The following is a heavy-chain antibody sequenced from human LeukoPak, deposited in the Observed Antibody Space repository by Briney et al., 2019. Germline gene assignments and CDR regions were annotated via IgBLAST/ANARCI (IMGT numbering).Heavy chain of an antibody. CDR1: GFTFSSYS. CDR2: ISSSSSYI. CDR3: ARPQGKWLFHFDC. D-gene: IGHD3-22*01. Sequence: PGGSLRLSCAASGFTFSSYSMNWVRQAPGKGLEWVSSISSSSSYIYYADSVKGRFTISRDNAKNSLYLQMNSLRAEDTAVYYCARPQGKWLFHFDCWGQGTLVTVSS. V-gene: IGHV3-21*01. J-gene: IGHJ4*02.